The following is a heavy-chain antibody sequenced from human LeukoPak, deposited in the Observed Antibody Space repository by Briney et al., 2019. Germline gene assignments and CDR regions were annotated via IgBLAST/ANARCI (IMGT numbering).Heavy chain of an antibody. CDR3: ARDFWFRELLPTYFDY. D-gene: IGHD3-10*01. Sequence: GGSLRLSCVASGFTFSNYWMSWVRQAPGKGLEWLANMKEDGSARYYVDSMKGRFTISRDNAKNSLYLQMNSLRAEDTAVYYCARDFWFRELLPTYFDYWGQGTLVTVSS. J-gene: IGHJ4*02. V-gene: IGHV3-7*01. CDR2: MKEDGSAR. CDR1: GFTFSNYW.